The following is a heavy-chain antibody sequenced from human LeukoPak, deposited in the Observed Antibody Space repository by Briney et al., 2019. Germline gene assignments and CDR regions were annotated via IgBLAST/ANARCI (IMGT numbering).Heavy chain of an antibody. J-gene: IGHJ4*02. V-gene: IGHV3-48*01. CDR2: ISSSSTTI. D-gene: IGHD3-9*01. CDR3: ARVGLFDWLLCVDC. CDR1: GFTFSGYS. Sequence: GGYLRRYSAACGFTFSGYSMNRDRQGQGKGLEWVSNISSSSTTIYYADSVKGRFTISRDNAKNSLYLQMNSLRAEDTAVYYCARVGLFDWLLCVDCWGQGTLVTVSS.